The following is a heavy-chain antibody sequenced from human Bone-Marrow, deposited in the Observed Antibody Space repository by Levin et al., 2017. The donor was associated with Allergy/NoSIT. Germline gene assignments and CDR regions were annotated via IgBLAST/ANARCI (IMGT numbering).Heavy chain of an antibody. CDR1: GFSFSTYV. V-gene: IGHV3-33*01. CDR3: ARYMGCSSTSCRTVGAFDV. CDR2: IWYDRSNK. D-gene: IGHD2-2*01. J-gene: IGHJ3*01. Sequence: GGSLRLSCAASGFSFSTYVMHWVRQAPGKGLEWVAAIWYDRSNKYYGDSAKGRFTISRDNSKNTLYVQMNSLSAEDTAVYYCARYMGCSSTSCRTVGAFDVWGQGTMVIVSS.